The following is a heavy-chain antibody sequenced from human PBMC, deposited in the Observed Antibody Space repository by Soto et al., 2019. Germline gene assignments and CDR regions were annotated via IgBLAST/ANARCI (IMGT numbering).Heavy chain of an antibody. V-gene: IGHV4-30-2*01. J-gene: IGHJ4*02. CDR2: IYHSGST. CDR3: ARDPRPIVGATLFDY. Sequence: SETLSLSCAVSGGSISSGGYSWSWIRQPPGKGLEWIGYIYHSGSTYYNPSLKSRVTISVDRSKNQFSLKLSSVTAADTAVYYCARDPRPIVGATLFDYWGQRTLVTVSS. D-gene: IGHD1-26*01. CDR1: GGSISSGGYS.